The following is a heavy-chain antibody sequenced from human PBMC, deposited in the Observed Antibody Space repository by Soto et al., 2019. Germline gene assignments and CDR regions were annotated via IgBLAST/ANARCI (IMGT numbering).Heavy chain of an antibody. CDR2: IYYSGST. CDR3: ARQVGYSSGYYFDY. D-gene: IGHD6-19*01. CDR1: GGSISSGDYY. Sequence: SETLSLTCTVSGGSISSGDYYWSWIRQPPGKGLEWIGYIYYSGSTYYNPSLKSRVTISVDTSKNQFSLKLSSVTAADTAVYYCARQVGYSSGYYFDYWGQGTLVTVSS. V-gene: IGHV4-30-4*01. J-gene: IGHJ4*02.